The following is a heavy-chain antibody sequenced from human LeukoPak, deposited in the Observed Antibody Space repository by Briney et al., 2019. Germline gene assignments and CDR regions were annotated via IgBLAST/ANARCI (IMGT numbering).Heavy chain of an antibody. J-gene: IGHJ5*02. CDR3: ARGMAAAAGLDDWFEP. V-gene: IGHV1-2*02. CDR1: GYTFTGYY. D-gene: IGHD6-13*01. Sequence: GASVKVSCKASGYTFTGYYMHWVRQAPGQGLEWMGWINPNSGGTNYAQKFQGRVTMTRDTSISTAYMELSRLRSDDTAVYYCARGMAAAAGLDDWFEPWGQGTLVTVSS. CDR2: INPNSGGT.